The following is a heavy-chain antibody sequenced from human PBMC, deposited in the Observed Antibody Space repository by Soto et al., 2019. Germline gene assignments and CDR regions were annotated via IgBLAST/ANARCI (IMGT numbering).Heavy chain of an antibody. D-gene: IGHD2-15*01. CDR1: GFTFSSYA. CDR3: AKKKFTDIVVVVAASFGGMDV. J-gene: IGHJ6*02. V-gene: IGHV3-23*01. Sequence: SLRLSCAASGFTFSSYAMSWVRQAPGKGLEWVSAISGSGGSTYYADSVKGRFTISRDNSKNTLYLQMNSLRAEDTAVYYCAKKKFTDIVVVVAASFGGMDVWGQGTTVTVSS. CDR2: ISGSGGST.